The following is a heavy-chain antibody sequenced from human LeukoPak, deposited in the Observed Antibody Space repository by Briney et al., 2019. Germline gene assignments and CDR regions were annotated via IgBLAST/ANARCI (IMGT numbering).Heavy chain of an antibody. CDR3: ARVGDSSGWPHMDV. D-gene: IGHD6-19*01. CDR2: ISAYNGNT. CDR1: GYTFTTYA. V-gene: IGHV1-18*01. J-gene: IGHJ6*02. Sequence: ASVQVSCKASGYTFTTYAITWMRQAPGQGLEWMGWISAYNGNTNYAQKLQGRVTMTTDTSTSTAYMELRSLRSDDTAVYYCARVGDSSGWPHMDVWGQGTTVTVSS.